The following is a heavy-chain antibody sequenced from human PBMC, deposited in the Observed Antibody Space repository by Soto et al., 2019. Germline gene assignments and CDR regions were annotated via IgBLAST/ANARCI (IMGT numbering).Heavy chain of an antibody. D-gene: IGHD3-3*01. CDR2: MNPNSGNT. V-gene: IGHV1-8*01. CDR3: ARGWYYDFWSGYYLSGDNWFDS. Sequence: ASVKVSCKASGYTFTSYDINWVRQATGQGLEWMGWMNPNSGNTGYAQKFQGRVTMTRNTSISTAYMELSSLRSEDTAVYYCARGWYYDFWSGYYLSGDNWFDSWGQGTLVTVSS. CDR1: GYTFTSYD. J-gene: IGHJ5*01.